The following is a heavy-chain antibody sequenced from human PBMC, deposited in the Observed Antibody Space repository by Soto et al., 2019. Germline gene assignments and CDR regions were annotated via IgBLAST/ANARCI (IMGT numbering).Heavy chain of an antibody. CDR2: ISGSGGST. V-gene: IGHV3-23*01. Sequence: GGSLRLSCAASGFTFSSYAMSWVRQAPGKGLEWVSAISGSGGSTYYADSVKGRFTISRDNSKNTLYLQMNSLRAEDTAVYYCAKVREQWLFRSWFDPWGQGTLVTVSS. CDR3: AKVREQWLFRSWFDP. J-gene: IGHJ5*02. D-gene: IGHD6-19*01. CDR1: GFTFSSYA.